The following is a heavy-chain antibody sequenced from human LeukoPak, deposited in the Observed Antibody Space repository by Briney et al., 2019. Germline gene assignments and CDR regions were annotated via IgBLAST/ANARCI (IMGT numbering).Heavy chain of an antibody. Sequence: GGSLRLSYTASGFTFGDYAMSWFRQAPGKGLEWVGLIRSNTYGGTTEYATSVRGRFTISRDDSKSIAYLQMNSLKVEDTALYYCTRDPFSYWGQGTLVTVSS. V-gene: IGHV3-49*03. CDR1: GFTFGDYA. D-gene: IGHD2/OR15-2a*01. CDR3: TRDPFSY. CDR2: IRSNTYGGTT. J-gene: IGHJ4*02.